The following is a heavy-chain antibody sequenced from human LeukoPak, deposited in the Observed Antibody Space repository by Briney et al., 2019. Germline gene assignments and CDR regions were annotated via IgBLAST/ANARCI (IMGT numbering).Heavy chain of an antibody. CDR1: GITVSNYG. D-gene: IGHD3-22*01. CDR2: ISDSGGRT. J-gene: IGHJ4*02. CDR3: AKRGVVIRVILVGFHREAYYFDS. Sequence: GGSLRLSCAVSGITVSNYGMAWVRQAPGKGLEWVAGISDSGGRTNYADSVKGRFTISRDNPKNTLYLQMSSLRAEDTAVYFCAKRGVVIRVILVGFHREAYYFDSWGQGALVTVSP. V-gene: IGHV3-23*01.